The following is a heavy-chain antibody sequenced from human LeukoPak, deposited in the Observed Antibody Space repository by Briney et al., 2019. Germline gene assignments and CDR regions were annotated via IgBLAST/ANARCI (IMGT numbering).Heavy chain of an antibody. Sequence: SETLSLTCTVSGXSVSSSGYYWDWIRQPPGKGLEWIGNFYDRGSTNYNPSLKSRVTISVDTSKNQFSLKLSSVTAADAAVYYCARHPTLSPYCGGDCYLFDNWGQGTLVTVSS. CDR2: FYDRGST. CDR1: GXSVSSSGYY. J-gene: IGHJ4*02. V-gene: IGHV4-39*01. CDR3: ARHPTLSPYCGGDCYLFDN. D-gene: IGHD2-21*02.